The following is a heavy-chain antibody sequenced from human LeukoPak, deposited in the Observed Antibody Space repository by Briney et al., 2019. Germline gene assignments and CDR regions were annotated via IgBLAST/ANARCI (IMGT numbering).Heavy chain of an antibody. CDR3: ARDVTVVAATSSYYYYYMDV. D-gene: IGHD2-15*01. V-gene: IGHV1-18*01. CDR1: GYTFTSYG. Sequence: GASVKVSCKASGYTFTSYGISWVRQAPGQGLEWMGWISAYNGNTNYAQKLQGRVTMTTDTSTSTAYMELRSLRSDDTAVYYCARDVTVVAATSSYYYYYMDVWGKGTAVTVSS. J-gene: IGHJ6*03. CDR2: ISAYNGNT.